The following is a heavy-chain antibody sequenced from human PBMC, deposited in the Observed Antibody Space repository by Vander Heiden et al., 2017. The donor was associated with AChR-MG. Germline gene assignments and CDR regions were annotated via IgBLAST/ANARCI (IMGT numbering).Heavy chain of an antibody. J-gene: IGHJ3*02. CDR3: AKNAFDI. CDR1: GFPFSSYG. Sequence: QVQLVESGGGVVQPGRSLRLSCAASGFPFSSYGMHWVRQAPGKGLEWVAVISYDGSNKYYADSVKGRFTISRDNSKNTLYLQMNSLRAEDTAVYYCAKNAFDIWGQGTMVTVSS. V-gene: IGHV3-30*18. CDR2: ISYDGSNK.